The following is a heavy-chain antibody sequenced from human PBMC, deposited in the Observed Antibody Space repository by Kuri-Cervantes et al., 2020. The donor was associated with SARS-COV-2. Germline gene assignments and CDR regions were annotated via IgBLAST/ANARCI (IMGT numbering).Heavy chain of an antibody. CDR1: GGSISSYY. J-gene: IGHJ2*01. CDR3: ARGFSAVXVAHWYFDL. Sequence: SCTVSGGSISSYYWSWIRQPPGKGLEWIGYIYYSGSTNYNPSLKSRVTISVDTSKXQFSLKLSSVTAADTAVYXCARGFSAVXVAHWYFDLWGRGTLVTVSS. V-gene: IGHV4-59*01. D-gene: IGHD6-19*01. CDR2: IYYSGST.